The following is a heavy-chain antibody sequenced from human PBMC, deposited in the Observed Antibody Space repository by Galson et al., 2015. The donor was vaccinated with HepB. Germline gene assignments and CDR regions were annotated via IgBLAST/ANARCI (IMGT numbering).Heavy chain of an antibody. CDR3: AREVEYGGNPYFDY. Sequence: SVKVSCKASGGTFSSYTISWVRQAPGQGLEWMGRIIPILGIANYAQKFQGRVTITADKSTSTAYMELSSLRSEDTAVYYCAREVEYGGNPYFDYWGQGTLVTVSS. D-gene: IGHD4-23*01. CDR1: GGTFSSYT. J-gene: IGHJ4*02. CDR2: IIPILGIA. V-gene: IGHV1-69*04.